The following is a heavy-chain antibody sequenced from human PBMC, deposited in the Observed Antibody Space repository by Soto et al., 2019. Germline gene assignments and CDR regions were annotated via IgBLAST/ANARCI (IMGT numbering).Heavy chain of an antibody. CDR1: GGSFSGYY. V-gene: IGHV4-34*01. D-gene: IGHD3-9*01. J-gene: IGHJ3*02. CDR2: INHSGST. CDR3: AIGPPDSDILTGFGNDAFDI. Sequence: SETLSLTCAVYGGSFSGYYWSWIRQPPGKGLEWIGEINHSGSTNYNPSLKSRVTISVDTSKNQFSLKLSSVTAADTAVYYCAIGPPDSDILTGFGNDAFDIWGQGTMVTVSS.